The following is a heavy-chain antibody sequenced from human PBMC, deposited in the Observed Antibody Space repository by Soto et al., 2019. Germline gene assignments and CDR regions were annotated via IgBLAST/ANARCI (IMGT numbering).Heavy chain of an antibody. CDR1: GYSISSGYY. CDR2: IYHGGST. J-gene: IGHJ5*02. CDR3: ARGEWFDP. V-gene: IGHV4-38-2*01. Sequence: ETLSLTCAVSGYSISSGYYWGWLRQPPGKGLEWIGSIYHGGSTYYNPSLKSRVTISVDTSKNQFSLKLSSVTAADTAVYYCARGEWFDPWGQGTLVTVSS.